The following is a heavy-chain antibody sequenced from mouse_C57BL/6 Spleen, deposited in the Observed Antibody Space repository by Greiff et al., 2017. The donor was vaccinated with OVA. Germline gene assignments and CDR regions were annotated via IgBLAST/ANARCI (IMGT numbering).Heavy chain of an antibody. Sequence: VQLQQPGAELVKPGASVTMSCKASGFTFTSYWIPWVKQRPGQGLEWIGVIYPGSGSTNYNEKFKSKATLTVDTSSSTAYMQLSSLTSEDSAVYYCARAGSGTMVKRVYDAMDYWGQGTSVTVSS. CDR3: ARAGSGTMVKRVYDAMDY. V-gene: IGHV1-55*01. J-gene: IGHJ4*01. CDR1: GFTFTSYW. CDR2: IYPGSGST. D-gene: IGHD2-2*01.